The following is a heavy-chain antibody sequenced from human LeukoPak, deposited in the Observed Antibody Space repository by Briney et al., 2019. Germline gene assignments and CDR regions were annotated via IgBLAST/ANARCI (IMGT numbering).Heavy chain of an antibody. CDR3: ARTYYDYVWGVGNNWFDP. D-gene: IGHD3-16*01. V-gene: IGHV4-30-2*01. CDR2: IYHSGST. CDR1: GGSISSGGYS. J-gene: IGHJ5*02. Sequence: SQTLSLTCAVSGGSISSGGYSWSWIRQPPGEGLEWIEYIYHSGSTYYNPSLKSRVTISVDRSKNQFSLQLSSVTAADTAVYYCARTYYDYVWGVGNNWFDPWGQGTLDTVSS.